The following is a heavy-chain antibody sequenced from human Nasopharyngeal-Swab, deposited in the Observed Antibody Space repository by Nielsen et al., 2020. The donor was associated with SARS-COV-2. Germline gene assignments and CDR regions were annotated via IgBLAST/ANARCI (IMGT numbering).Heavy chain of an antibody. CDR3: ARHVSTTIFGVVIISYFDY. CDR1: GGSISSYY. D-gene: IGHD3-3*01. J-gene: IGHJ4*02. CDR2: IYYSGST. V-gene: IGHV4-59*08. Sequence: GSLRFSCTVSGGSISSYYWSWIRQPPGKGLEWIGYIYYSGSTNYNPSLKSRVTISVDTSKNQFSLKLSSVTAADTAVYYCARHVSTTIFGVVIISYFDYWGQGTLVTVSS.